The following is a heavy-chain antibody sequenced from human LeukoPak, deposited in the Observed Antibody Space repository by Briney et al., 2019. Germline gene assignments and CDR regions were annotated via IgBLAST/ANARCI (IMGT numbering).Heavy chain of an antibody. Sequence: PSETLSLTCTVSGGSISSYYWSWIRQPPGKGLEWIGYIYYGGSTNYNPSLKSRVTISVDTSKNQFSLKLSSVTAADTAVYYCARDGEVGALGYWGQGTLVTVSS. CDR3: ARDGEVGALGY. D-gene: IGHD1-26*01. CDR2: IYYGGST. V-gene: IGHV4-59*01. J-gene: IGHJ4*02. CDR1: GGSISSYY.